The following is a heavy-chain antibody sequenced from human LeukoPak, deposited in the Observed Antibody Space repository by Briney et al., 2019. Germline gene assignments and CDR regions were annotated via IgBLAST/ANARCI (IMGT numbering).Heavy chain of an antibody. D-gene: IGHD3-22*01. Sequence: GGSLRLSCAASGFTVGSSYMGWVRQAPGKGLEWVSVIYSGGSTYYADSMKGRCTLSRDNSKNTLDLEMNSLRAEDTAVYYCATARNNYDYSGFSALDYWGQGTLVTVAS. CDR3: ATARNNYDYSGFSALDY. J-gene: IGHJ4*02. CDR2: IYSGGST. CDR1: GFTVGSSY. V-gene: IGHV3-53*01.